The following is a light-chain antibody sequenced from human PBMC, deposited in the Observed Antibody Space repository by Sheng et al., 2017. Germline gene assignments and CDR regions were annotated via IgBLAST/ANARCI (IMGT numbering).Light chain of an antibody. Sequence: AIRMTQSPSSFSASTGDRVTITCRASQGISSYLAWYQQKPGKAPKLLIYTASSLQRGVPSRFSGTGSGTEFTLTISSLQPDDFATFYCQQYSSYPLTFGGGTKVEIK. J-gene: IGKJ4*01. CDR1: QGISSY. CDR2: TAS. CDR3: QQYSSYPLT. V-gene: IGKV1-8*01.